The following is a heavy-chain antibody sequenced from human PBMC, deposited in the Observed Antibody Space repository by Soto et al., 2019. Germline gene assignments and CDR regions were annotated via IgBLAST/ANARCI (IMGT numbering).Heavy chain of an antibody. CDR1: GGTFSSYT. CDR3: ARTAAAGTTDY. J-gene: IGHJ4*02. CDR2: IIPILGIA. V-gene: IGHV1-69*02. Sequence: QVQLVQSGAAVKKPGSSVKVSCKASGGTFSSYTISWVRQAPGQGLEWMGRIIPILGIANYAQKFQGRVTITADKSTSTAYMELSRLRSEDTAVYYCARTAAAGTTDYWGQGTLFTVSS. D-gene: IGHD6-13*01.